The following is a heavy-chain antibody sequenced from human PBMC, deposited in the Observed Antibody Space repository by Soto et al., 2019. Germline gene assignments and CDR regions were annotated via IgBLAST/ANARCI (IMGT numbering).Heavy chain of an antibody. V-gene: IGHV3-33*01. CDR2: IWYDGSNK. Sequence: QVQLVESGGGVVQPGRSLRLSCAASGFTFSSYGMHWVRQAPGKGLEWVAVIWYDGSNKYYADSVKGRFTISRDNSKNTLYLQMNSLRAEDTAVYYCARGCPYSSSWFCHFEYWGQGTLVTVSS. J-gene: IGHJ4*02. CDR1: GFTFSSYG. D-gene: IGHD6-13*01. CDR3: ARGCPYSSSWFCHFEY.